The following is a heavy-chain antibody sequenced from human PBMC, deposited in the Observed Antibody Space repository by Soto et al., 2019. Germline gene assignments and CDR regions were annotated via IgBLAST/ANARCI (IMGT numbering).Heavy chain of an antibody. Sequence: SETLSLTCTVSGGSISSYYWSWIRQPPGKGLEWIGYIYYSGSTNYNPSLKSRVTISVDTSKNQFSLKLSSVTAADTAVYYCACVLIIMFWVLLKDPYYDVMAVSGRGTTVPVS. D-gene: IGHD3-10*02. CDR3: ACVLIIMFWVLLKDPYYDVMAV. V-gene: IGHV4-59*01. CDR2: IYYSGST. J-gene: IGHJ6*02. CDR1: GGSISSYY.